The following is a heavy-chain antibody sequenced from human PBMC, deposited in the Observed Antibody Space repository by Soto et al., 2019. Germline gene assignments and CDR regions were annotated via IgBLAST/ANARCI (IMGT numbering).Heavy chain of an antibody. J-gene: IGHJ5*02. CDR1: GGSISSYY. CDR2: IYYSGST. D-gene: IGHD1-26*01. V-gene: IGHV4-59*01. Sequence: SETLSLTCTVSGGSISSYYWSWIRQPPGKGLEWIGYIYYSGSTNYNPSLKSRLTISVDTSKNQFSLKLSSVTAADTAVYYCARYIRVGATSRWFDPWGQGTLVTVSS. CDR3: ARYIRVGATSRWFDP.